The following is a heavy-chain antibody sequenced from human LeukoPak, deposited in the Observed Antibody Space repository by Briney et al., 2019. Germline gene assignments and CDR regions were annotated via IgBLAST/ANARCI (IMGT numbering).Heavy chain of an antibody. D-gene: IGHD1-26*01. CDR3: TTANIVGATTVPFDY. J-gene: IGHJ4*02. V-gene: IGHV3-15*01. CDR1: GFTFSNAW. Sequence: PGGSLRLSCAASGFTFSNAWMNWVRQAPGKGLEWVGRIKSKTDGGTTDYAAPVKGRFTISRDDSKNTLYLQMNSLKTEDTAVYYCTTANIVGATTVPFDYWGQGTLVTVSS. CDR2: IKSKTDGGTT.